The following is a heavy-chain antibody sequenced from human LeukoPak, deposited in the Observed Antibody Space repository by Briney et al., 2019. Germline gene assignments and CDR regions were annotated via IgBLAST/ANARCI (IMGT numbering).Heavy chain of an antibody. D-gene: IGHD1-26*01. CDR2: IYYSGST. Sequence: SETLSLTCTVSGGSVSSSSYYWGWIRQPPGKGLEWIGSIYYSGSTYYNSSLKSRVTISVDTSKNQFSLKLSSMTAADMAVYYCARDRAYSGSYYHDYWGQGTLVTVSS. CDR3: ARDRAYSGSYYHDY. V-gene: IGHV4-39*02. J-gene: IGHJ4*02. CDR1: GGSVSSSSYY.